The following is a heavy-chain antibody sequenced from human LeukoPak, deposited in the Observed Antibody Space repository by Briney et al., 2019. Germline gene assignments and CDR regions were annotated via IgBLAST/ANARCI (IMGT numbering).Heavy chain of an antibody. Sequence: PSETLSLTCAVYGGSFSGYYWSWIRQPPGKGLEWIGEINHSGSTNYNPSLKSRVTISVDTSKNQFSLKLSSVTAADTAVYYCARTTVVTPNFDYWGQGTLVTVSS. D-gene: IGHD4-23*01. V-gene: IGHV4-34*01. CDR3: ARTTVVTPNFDY. J-gene: IGHJ4*02. CDR2: INHSGST. CDR1: GGSFSGYY.